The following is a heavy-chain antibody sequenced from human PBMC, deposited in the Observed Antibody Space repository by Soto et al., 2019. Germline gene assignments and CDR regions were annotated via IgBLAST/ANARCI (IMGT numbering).Heavy chain of an antibody. CDR1: GGSISSSNYY. CDR3: ARHWLLAARPGVLPGNWFDP. D-gene: IGHD6-6*01. Sequence: SETLSLTCTVSGGSISSSNYYWGWIRQPPGEGLEWIGSIYYSGSTYYNPSLKSRVTISLDTSKNQFSLKLSSVTAADTAVYYCARHWLLAARPGVLPGNWFDPWGQGTLVTVSS. V-gene: IGHV4-39*01. CDR2: IYYSGST. J-gene: IGHJ5*02.